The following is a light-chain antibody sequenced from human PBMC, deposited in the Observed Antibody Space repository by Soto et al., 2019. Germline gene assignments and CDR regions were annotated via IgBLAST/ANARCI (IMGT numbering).Light chain of an antibody. Sequence: QSALTQPASVSGSPGQSITISCTGTSSDVGGYNYVSWYQQHPGKAPKLMIYEVSNRPSWVSNRFSGSKSGNTASLTISGLPAEDEDDYYCSSYTRSSTHWVFGGGTKLTVL. CDR3: SSYTRSSTHWV. J-gene: IGLJ3*02. CDR2: EVS. V-gene: IGLV2-14*01. CDR1: SSDVGGYNY.